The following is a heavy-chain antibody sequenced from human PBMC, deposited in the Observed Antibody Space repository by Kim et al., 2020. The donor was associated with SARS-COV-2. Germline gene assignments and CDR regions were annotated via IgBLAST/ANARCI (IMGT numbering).Heavy chain of an antibody. D-gene: IGHD6-19*01. V-gene: IGHV1-3*01. CDR3: AREAVAGSFDH. J-gene: IGHJ4*02. Sequence: NTRYSQNFQARVSITRDTSATTAYLELSGLRSEDTAVYYCAREAVAGSFDHWGQGTLVTVSS. CDR2: NT.